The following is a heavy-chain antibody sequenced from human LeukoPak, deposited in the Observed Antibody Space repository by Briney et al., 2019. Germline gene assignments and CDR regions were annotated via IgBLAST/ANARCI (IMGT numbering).Heavy chain of an antibody. Sequence: PGGSLRLSCAASGFTFSSYAMHWVRQAPGKGLEWVAVISYDGSNKYYADSVKGRFTISRDDSKNTLYLQMNSLRAEDTVVYYCARDVGITIFDNWFDPWGQGTLVTVSS. D-gene: IGHD3-9*01. CDR3: ARDVGITIFDNWFDP. CDR2: ISYDGSNK. V-gene: IGHV3-30*04. J-gene: IGHJ5*02. CDR1: GFTFSSYA.